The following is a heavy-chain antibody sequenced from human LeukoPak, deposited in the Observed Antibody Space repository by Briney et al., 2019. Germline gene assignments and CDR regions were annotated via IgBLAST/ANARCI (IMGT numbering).Heavy chain of an antibody. V-gene: IGHV1-69*13. CDR1: RGTFSSCA. D-gene: IGHD2-2*03. CDR2: IIPIFGTA. Sequence: SVKVSCKASRGTFSSCAISWVRQAPGQGLEWMGGIIPIFGTANYAQKFQGRVTITADESTSTAYMELSSLRSEDTAVYYCAREGSGYCSSTSCLGGPWGQGTLDTVSS. CDR3: AREGSGYCSSTSCLGGP. J-gene: IGHJ4*02.